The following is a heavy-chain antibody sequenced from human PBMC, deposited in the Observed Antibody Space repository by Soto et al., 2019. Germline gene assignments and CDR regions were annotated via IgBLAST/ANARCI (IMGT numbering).Heavy chain of an antibody. J-gene: IGHJ4*02. Sequence: QVQLVEFGGGVVQPGRSLRLSCAASGFIFRNHAMHWVRQAPGKGLEWVAVISFDGRDKDYADSVKGRITISRDNSKNTLFLQMNSLRPEDTALYYCVRDGYGDYDHWGQGTLVTVSS. V-gene: IGHV3-30*04. CDR2: ISFDGRDK. CDR3: VRDGYGDYDH. CDR1: GFIFRNHA. D-gene: IGHD4-17*01.